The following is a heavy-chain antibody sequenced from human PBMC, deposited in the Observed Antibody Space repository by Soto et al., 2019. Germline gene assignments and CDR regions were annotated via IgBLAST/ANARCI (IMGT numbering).Heavy chain of an antibody. D-gene: IGHD3-9*01. CDR1: GFSLTSGVG. CDR3: AHIDPEIVTVGGHGGFDY. V-gene: IGHV2-5*02. J-gene: IGHJ4*02. CDR2: LYWDDDK. Sequence: QITLKESGPTLVRPPQTLTLTCTFSGFSLTSGVGVGWIRQPPGKALEWLALLYWDDDKRYSPTLKNRLPTTKDTAKTKVVLTMTNVGPVDTATYFCAHIDPEIVTVGGHGGFDYWGQGTLVTVSS.